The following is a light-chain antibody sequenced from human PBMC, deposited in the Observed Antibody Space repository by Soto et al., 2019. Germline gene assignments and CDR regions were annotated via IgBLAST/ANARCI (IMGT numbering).Light chain of an antibody. CDR2: TSF. V-gene: IGKV1-39*01. Sequence: IQMTQSPCSLSASVAYRVSITCLASQSIGTFLNCYQQKPGAAPNLLIHTSFTLYSGVPSRFSGTGSGTDFTLTISRLQPEDFATYFCQQAFSAEWTFGQGTKVDIK. CDR1: QSIGTF. CDR3: QQAFSAEWT. J-gene: IGKJ1*01.